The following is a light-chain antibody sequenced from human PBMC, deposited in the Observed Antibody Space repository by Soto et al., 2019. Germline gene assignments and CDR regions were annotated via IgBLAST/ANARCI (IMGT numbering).Light chain of an antibody. CDR2: YDD. J-gene: IGLJ3*02. V-gene: IGLV1-36*01. Sequence: QSVLTQPPSVSEAPRQRVTISCYGSSSNIGNNAVNWYQQLPGKAPKLLIYYDDLLPSGVSDRFSGSKSGTSASQAISGLQSEDEADYYCAAWVDSLNGWVFGGGTKLTVL. CDR3: AAWVDSLNGWV. CDR1: SSNIGNNA.